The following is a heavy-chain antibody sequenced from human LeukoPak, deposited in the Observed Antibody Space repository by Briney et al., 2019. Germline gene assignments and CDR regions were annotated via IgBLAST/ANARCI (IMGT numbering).Heavy chain of an antibody. V-gene: IGHV3-7*03. J-gene: IGHJ4*02. CDR2: IKQDGSEK. CDR1: GFTFSSYW. Sequence: GGSLRLSCAASGFTFSSYWMSWVRQAPGKGLEWVANIKQDGSEKNYVDSVKGRFTISRDNTKNSLYLQMNSLRAEDTAVFYCARDQYDTWSRRGNFDSWGQGTLVIVSS. CDR3: ARDQYDTWSRRGNFDS. D-gene: IGHD3-3*01.